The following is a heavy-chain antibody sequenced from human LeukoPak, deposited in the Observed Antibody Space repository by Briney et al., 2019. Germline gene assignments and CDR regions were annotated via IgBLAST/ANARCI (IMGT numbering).Heavy chain of an antibody. CDR3: VRWAIGYCSGGSCSHYYYYYMDV. D-gene: IGHD2-15*01. CDR1: GFTFSDYY. J-gene: IGHJ6*03. CDR2: TSSSGSTI. V-gene: IGHV3-11*04. Sequence: GGSLRLSCAASGFTFSDYYMGWIRQAPGKGLEWVSYTSSSGSTIYYADSVKGRFTISRDNAKNSLYLQMNSLRAEDTAVYYCVRWAIGYCSGGSCSHYYYYYMDVWGKGTTVTVSS.